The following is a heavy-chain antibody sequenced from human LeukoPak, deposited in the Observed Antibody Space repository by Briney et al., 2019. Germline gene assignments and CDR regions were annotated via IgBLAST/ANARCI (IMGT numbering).Heavy chain of an antibody. J-gene: IGHJ4*02. D-gene: IGHD3-10*01. CDR3: AKTFYDSGSYWGAFDY. Sequence: GGSLRLSCAASGFTFSSYEMNWVRQAPGKGLEWVSGISGSDYTTYYADSVKGRFTISRDNSKDTLYLQMNGLRAEDTAIYYCAKTFYDSGSYWGAFDYWGQGTLVTVSS. V-gene: IGHV3-23*01. CDR1: GFTFSSYE. CDR2: ISGSDYTT.